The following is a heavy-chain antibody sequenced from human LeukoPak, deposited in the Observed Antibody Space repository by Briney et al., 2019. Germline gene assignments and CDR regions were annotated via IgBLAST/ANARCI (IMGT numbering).Heavy chain of an antibody. D-gene: IGHD3-22*01. CDR1: GFTFSSYA. CDR2: ISYDGSNK. Sequence: GGSLRLSCAASGFTFSSYAMHWVRQAPGKGLEWVAVISYDGSNKYYADSVKGRFTISRDNSKNTLYLQMNSLRAEDTAVHYCARGYYYDSSGYPPLDWGQGTLVTVSS. J-gene: IGHJ4*02. CDR3: ARGYYYDSSGYPPLD. V-gene: IGHV3-30-3*01.